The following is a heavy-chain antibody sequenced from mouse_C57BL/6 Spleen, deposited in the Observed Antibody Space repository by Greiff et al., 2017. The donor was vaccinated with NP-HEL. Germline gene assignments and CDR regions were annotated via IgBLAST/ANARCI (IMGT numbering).Heavy chain of an antibody. CDR2: ISSGGSYT. Sequence: EVQRVESGGDLVKPGGSLKLSCAASGFTFSSYGMSWVRQTPDKRLEWVATISSGGSYTYYPDSVKGRFTISRDNAKNTLYLQISSLKSEDTAMYFCARHYYGSPHYFDYWGQGTTLTVSA. CDR1: GFTFSSYG. D-gene: IGHD1-1*01. CDR3: ARHYYGSPHYFDY. J-gene: IGHJ2*01. V-gene: IGHV5-6*01.